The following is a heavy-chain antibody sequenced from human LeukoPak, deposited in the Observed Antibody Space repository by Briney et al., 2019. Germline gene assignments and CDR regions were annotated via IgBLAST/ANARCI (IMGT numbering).Heavy chain of an antibody. J-gene: IGHJ5*02. CDR1: GLTFSSYE. Sequence: GGSLRLSCAASGLTFSSYEMNWVRQAPGKGLEWVSSISSSSSYIYYADSVKGRFTISRDNAKNSLYLQMNSLRAEDTAVYYCARLIAAAAGMGWFDPWGQGTLVTVSS. CDR3: ARLIAAAAGMGWFDP. V-gene: IGHV3-21*01. D-gene: IGHD6-13*01. CDR2: ISSSSSYI.